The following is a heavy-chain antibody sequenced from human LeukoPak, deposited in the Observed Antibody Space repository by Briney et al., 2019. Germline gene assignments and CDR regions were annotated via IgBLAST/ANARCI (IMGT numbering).Heavy chain of an antibody. V-gene: IGHV3-30*14. CDR3: ARDGAAAGSFDY. CDR1: GFTFSSYA. J-gene: IGHJ4*02. Sequence: GGSLRLPCAASGFTFSSYAMHWVRQAPGKGLEWVAVISYDGSNKYYADSVKGRFTISRDNSKNTLYLQMNSLRAEDTAVYYCARDGAAAGSFDYWGQGTLVTVSS. D-gene: IGHD6-13*01. CDR2: ISYDGSNK.